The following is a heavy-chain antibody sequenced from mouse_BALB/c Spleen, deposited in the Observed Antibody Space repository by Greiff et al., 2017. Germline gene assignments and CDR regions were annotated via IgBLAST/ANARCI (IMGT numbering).Heavy chain of an antibody. D-gene: IGHD2-2*01. Sequence: VKVEESGAELVRPGSSVKISCKASGYALSSYWMNWVKQRPGQGLEWIGQIYPGDGDTNYNGKFKGKATLTADKSSSTAYMQLSSLTSEDSAVYFCARCGYDERGYYYAMDYWGQGTSVTVSS. CDR1: GYALSSYW. CDR2: IYPGDGDT. J-gene: IGHJ4*01. CDR3: ARCGYDERGYYYAMDY. V-gene: IGHV1-80*01.